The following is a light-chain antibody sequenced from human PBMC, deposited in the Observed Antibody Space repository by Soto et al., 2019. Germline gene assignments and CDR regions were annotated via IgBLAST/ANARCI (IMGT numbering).Light chain of an antibody. V-gene: IGLV2-14*01. J-gene: IGLJ1*01. CDR1: SSDVGDYNY. Sequence: QSALTQPASVSGSPGQAITISCTGTSSDVGDYNYVSWYQQHPGKAPKLMIYDVSNRPSGVSNRFSGSKSGNTASLTISGLQAEDEAAYYCSSYASSSTDVFGTGTKLTVL. CDR3: SSYASSSTDV. CDR2: DVS.